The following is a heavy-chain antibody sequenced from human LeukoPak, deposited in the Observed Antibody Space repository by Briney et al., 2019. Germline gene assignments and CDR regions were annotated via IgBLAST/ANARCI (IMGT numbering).Heavy chain of an antibody. J-gene: IGHJ6*02. CDR1: GFTFSTYA. CDR3: VKYTIYYFGMDA. V-gene: IGHV3-23*01. CDR2: ISDSGGTT. D-gene: IGHD3-10*01. Sequence: GGSLRLSCAASGFTFSTYAMSWVRQAPGKGLEWVSTISDSGGTTYYAESVEGRFTISRDNSKNTLYLHMNSLRAEDTALYYCVKYTIYYFGMDAWGQGTTVTVSS.